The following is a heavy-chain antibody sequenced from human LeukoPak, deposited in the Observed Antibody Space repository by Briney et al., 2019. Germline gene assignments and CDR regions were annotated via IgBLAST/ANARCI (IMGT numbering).Heavy chain of an antibody. V-gene: IGHV3-23*01. D-gene: IGHD3-16*01. Sequence: GGSLRLSCAASGFTFSSYAMRWVRQAPGKGLEWVSAISGSGGSTYYADSVKGRFTISRDNSKNTLYLQMNSLRAEDTAVYYCAKGGTYYDYVWGSSRPSDFDYWGQGTLVTVSS. J-gene: IGHJ4*02. CDR1: GFTFSSYA. CDR3: AKGGTYYDYVWGSSRPSDFDY. CDR2: ISGSGGST.